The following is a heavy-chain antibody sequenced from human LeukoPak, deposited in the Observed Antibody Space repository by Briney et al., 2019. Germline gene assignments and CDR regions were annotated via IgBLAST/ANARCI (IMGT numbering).Heavy chain of an antibody. V-gene: IGHV4-59*12. D-gene: IGHD6-13*01. Sequence: SETLSLTCTVSGGSISSYYWSWIRQPPGKGLEWIGYIYYSGSTNYNPSLKSRVTMSVDTSKNQFSLKLSSVTAADTAVYYCARTNSGNGLIDYWGQGTLVTVSS. CDR3: ARTNSGNGLIDY. J-gene: IGHJ4*02. CDR2: IYYSGST. CDR1: GGSISSYY.